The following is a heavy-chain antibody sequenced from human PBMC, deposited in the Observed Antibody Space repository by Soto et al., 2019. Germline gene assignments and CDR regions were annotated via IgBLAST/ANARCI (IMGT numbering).Heavy chain of an antibody. CDR2: IIPIFGTA. J-gene: IGHJ4*02. Sequence: QVQLVQSGAEVKKPGCSVKVSCKASGGTFSSYAISWVRQAPGQGLEWMGGIIPIFGTANYAQKFQGRVTITADKSTSTAYMELSSLRSEDTAVYYCASGAPDCSGGSCYSSDYFDYWGQGTLVTVSS. D-gene: IGHD2-15*01. CDR3: ASGAPDCSGGSCYSSDYFDY. V-gene: IGHV1-69*06. CDR1: GGTFSSYA.